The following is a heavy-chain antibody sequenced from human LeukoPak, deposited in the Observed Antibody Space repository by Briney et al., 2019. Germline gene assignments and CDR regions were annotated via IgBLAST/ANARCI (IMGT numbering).Heavy chain of an antibody. CDR3: ARRNYGYLVDH. CDR1: GFAFSSYG. CDR2: IWYDGSRE. J-gene: IGHJ4*02. Sequence: PGGSLRLSCAAPGFAFSSYGMHWVRQAPGKGLESVAVIWYDGSREYYADSVKGRFTISRDNSKNMVYLQMNSLRVEDTAVYYCARRNYGYLVDHWGQGTLVTVSS. D-gene: IGHD3-22*01. V-gene: IGHV3-33*03.